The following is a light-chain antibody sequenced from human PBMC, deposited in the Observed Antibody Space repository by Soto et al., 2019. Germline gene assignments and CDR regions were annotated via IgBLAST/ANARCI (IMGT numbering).Light chain of an antibody. CDR3: QQLNSYPPT. J-gene: IGKJ5*01. CDR1: QSISSY. Sequence: DIQMTQSPSSLSASVGDRVTITCRASQSISSYLNWYQQKPGKVPKLLIYAASTLQSGVPSRFSGSGSGTEFTLTISSLQPEDFATYYCQQLNSYPPTFGQGTRLEIK. CDR2: AAS. V-gene: IGKV1-9*01.